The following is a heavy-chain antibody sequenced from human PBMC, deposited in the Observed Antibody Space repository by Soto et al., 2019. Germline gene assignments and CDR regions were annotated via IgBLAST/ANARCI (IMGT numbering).Heavy chain of an antibody. CDR2: IIPIFGTA. CDR1: GGTFSSYA. Sequence: SVKVSCKASGGTFSSYAISWVLQAPGQGLEWMGGIIPIFGTANYAQKFQGRVTITADESTSTAYMELSSLRSEDTAVYYCASPVSNSGGQPPWLIYYGARGTLVTVSS. V-gene: IGHV1-69*13. CDR3: ASPVSNSGGQPPWLIYY. J-gene: IGHJ4*02. D-gene: IGHD6-25*01.